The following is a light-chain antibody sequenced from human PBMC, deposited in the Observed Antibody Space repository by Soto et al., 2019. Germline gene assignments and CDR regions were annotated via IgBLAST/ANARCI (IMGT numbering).Light chain of an antibody. V-gene: IGLV2-11*01. Sequence: QSVLTQPRSVSGSPGQSVAISCTGTNSDFGGYNYVSWYQQHPGRAPKLVIYHVSKRPSGVPDRFSGSKSGNTASLTISGLQAEDEADYYCSSFAGGPYVFGTGTKVTVL. CDR1: NSDFGGYNY. CDR3: SSFAGGPYV. CDR2: HVS. J-gene: IGLJ1*01.